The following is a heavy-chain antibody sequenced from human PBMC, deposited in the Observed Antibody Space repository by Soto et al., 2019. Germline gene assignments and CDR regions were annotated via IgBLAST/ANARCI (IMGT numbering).Heavy chain of an antibody. D-gene: IGHD5-12*01. CDR2: INHSGST. Sequence: PSETLSLTCAVYGGSFSGYYWSWIRQPPGKGLEWIGEINHSGSTNYNPSLKSRVTISVDTSKNQFSLKLSSVTAADTAVYYCARVRSGYDSYWGQGTLVTVSS. CDR1: GGSFSGYY. CDR3: ARVRSGYDSY. J-gene: IGHJ4*02. V-gene: IGHV4-34*01.